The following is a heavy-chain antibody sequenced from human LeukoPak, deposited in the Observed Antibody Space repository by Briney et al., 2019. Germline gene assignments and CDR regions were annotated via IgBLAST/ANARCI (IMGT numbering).Heavy chain of an antibody. Sequence: SETLSLTCSVSGGSITSISYYWGWIRQPPGKGLEWIGSIYYSGSTYYNPSLKSRVTISVDTSKNQFSLKLSSVTAADTAVYYCAGDIVVVPAASSYYYYYGMDVWGQGTTVTVSS. V-gene: IGHV4-39*07. J-gene: IGHJ6*02. D-gene: IGHD2-2*01. CDR3: AGDIVVVPAASSYYYYYGMDV. CDR2: IYYSGST. CDR1: GGSITSISYY.